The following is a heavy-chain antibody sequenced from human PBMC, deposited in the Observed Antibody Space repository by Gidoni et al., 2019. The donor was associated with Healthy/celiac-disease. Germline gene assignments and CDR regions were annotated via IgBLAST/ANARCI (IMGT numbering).Heavy chain of an antibody. CDR1: GYPFTGYY. CDR3: ARDSRITGTTGFWGDV. J-gene: IGHJ6*02. CDR2: INPNSGGT. D-gene: IGHD1-7*01. V-gene: IGHV1-2*02. Sequence: QVQLVQSGAEVKKPGASVKVSCKASGYPFTGYYMHWVRQAPGQGLEWMGWINPNSGGTNYAQKFQGRVTMTRDTSISTAYMELSRLRSDDTAVYYCARDSRITGTTGFWGDVWGQGTTVTVSS.